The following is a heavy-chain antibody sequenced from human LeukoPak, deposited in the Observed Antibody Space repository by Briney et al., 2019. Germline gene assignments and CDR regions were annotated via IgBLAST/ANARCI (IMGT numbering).Heavy chain of an antibody. CDR1: GGSVSSGSYY. D-gene: IGHD6-19*01. CDR3: AGGNPSVAGLLA. CDR2: IYYSGST. Sequence: SETLSLTCTVSGGSVSSGSYYWSWIRQPPGKGLEWIGYIYYSGSTNYNPSLKSRVTISVDTSKNQFSLKLSSVTAADTAVYYCAGGNPSVAGLLAWGQGTLVTVSS. J-gene: IGHJ5*02. V-gene: IGHV4-61*01.